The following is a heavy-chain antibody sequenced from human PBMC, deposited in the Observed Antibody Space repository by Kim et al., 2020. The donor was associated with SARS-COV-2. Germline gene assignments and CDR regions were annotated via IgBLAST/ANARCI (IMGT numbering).Heavy chain of an antibody. Sequence: FNPSLKSRLTISVDSSKIQFSLTLSSVTAADTAVYYCATTGPYSSGWYRYWGQGTLVTVSS. D-gene: IGHD6-19*01. V-gene: IGHV4-34*01. J-gene: IGHJ4*02. CDR3: ATTGPYSSGWYRY.